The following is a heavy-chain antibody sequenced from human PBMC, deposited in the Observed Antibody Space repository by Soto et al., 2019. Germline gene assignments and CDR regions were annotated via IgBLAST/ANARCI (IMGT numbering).Heavy chain of an antibody. V-gene: IGHV3-23*01. CDR2: ISDGGDTT. Sequence: EVQLLESGGGLVQPGGSLRLSCAASGFTFSSYAITWVRQTPGKGLEWVAIISDGGDTTYYADAVKGRFTISRDNSKYTLYLQMNSLSAEDTALYYCAKCGGRPCYCMDVWGKGTTVTVS. CDR1: GFTFSSYA. D-gene: IGHD1-26*01. CDR3: AKCGGRPCYCMDV. J-gene: IGHJ6*03.